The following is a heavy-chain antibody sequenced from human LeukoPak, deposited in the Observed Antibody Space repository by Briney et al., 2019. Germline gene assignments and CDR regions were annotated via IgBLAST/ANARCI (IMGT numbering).Heavy chain of an antibody. D-gene: IGHD2-2*01. CDR3: ARDCSSTSCSALDV. Sequence: ASVKVSCKASGYTFTGYYMHWVRQAPGQGLGWMGWINPNSGGTNYAQKFQGRVTMTRDTSISTAYMELSRLRSDDTAVYYCARDCSSTSCSALDVWGQGTTVTVSS. CDR2: INPNSGGT. J-gene: IGHJ6*02. CDR1: GYTFTGYY. V-gene: IGHV1-2*02.